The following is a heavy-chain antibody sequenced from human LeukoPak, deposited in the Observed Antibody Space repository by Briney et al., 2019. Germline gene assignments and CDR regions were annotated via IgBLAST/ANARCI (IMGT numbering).Heavy chain of an antibody. V-gene: IGHV3-74*01. J-gene: IGHJ4*02. D-gene: IGHD3-3*01. CDR1: GFTFSSYW. CDR3: ARGEFLEWLAFDY. Sequence: GSLRLSCAASGFTFSSYWMHWVRQAPGKGLVWVSRINSDGSSTSYADSVKGRFTISRDNAKNTLYLQMNSLRAEDTAVYYCARGEFLEWLAFDYWGQGTLVTVSS. CDR2: INSDGSST.